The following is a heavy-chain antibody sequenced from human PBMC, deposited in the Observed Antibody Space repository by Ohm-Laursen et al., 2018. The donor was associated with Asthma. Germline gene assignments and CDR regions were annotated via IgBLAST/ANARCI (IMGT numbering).Heavy chain of an antibody. J-gene: IGHJ4*02. V-gene: IGHV2-70*04. CDR1: GFSLSTSGMR. CDR3: ARDHHSSGWSGWDY. Sequence: PTQTLTLTCTFSGFSLSTSGMRVRWIRQPPGKALEWLARLYWDDDKFYSTSLKTRLTISKDTSKNQVVLTMTNMDPVDTATYYCARDHHSSGWSGWDYWGQGTLVTVSS. CDR2: LYWDDDK. D-gene: IGHD6-19*01.